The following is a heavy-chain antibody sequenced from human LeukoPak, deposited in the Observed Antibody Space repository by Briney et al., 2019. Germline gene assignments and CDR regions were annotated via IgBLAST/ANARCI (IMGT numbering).Heavy chain of an antibody. CDR1: GFIVSSYY. CDR2: IYSDGNT. CDR3: ARDSYCSSTSCPPV. D-gene: IGHD2-2*01. Sequence: GGSLRLSCAASGFIVSSYYMSWVRQAPGKGLEWVSVIYSDGNTYHANSVGGRFTISRDNTKNTLYLQMNSLRAEDTAVYYCARDSYCSSTSCPPVWGQGTTVTVSS. V-gene: IGHV3-53*01. J-gene: IGHJ6*02.